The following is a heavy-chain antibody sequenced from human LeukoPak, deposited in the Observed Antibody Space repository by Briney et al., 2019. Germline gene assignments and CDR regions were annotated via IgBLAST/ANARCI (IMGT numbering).Heavy chain of an antibody. CDR3: ARDPPYYYDTSNWFDP. D-gene: IGHD3-22*01. V-gene: IGHV4-59*12. J-gene: IGHJ5*02. Sequence: SETLSLTCTVSGGSISSYYWSWIRQPPGKGLEWIGYIYYSGSTNYNPSLKSRVTMSVDTSKNQFSLKLSSVTAADTAVYYCARDPPYYYDTSNWFDPWGQGTLVTVSS. CDR1: GGSISSYY. CDR2: IYYSGST.